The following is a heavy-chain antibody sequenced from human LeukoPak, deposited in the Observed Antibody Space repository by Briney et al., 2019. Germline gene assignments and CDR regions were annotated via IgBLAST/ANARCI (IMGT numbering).Heavy chain of an antibody. V-gene: IGHV1-8*03. CDR1: GYTFTSYE. CDR3: ARGFRYLRDYYMDV. J-gene: IGHJ6*03. Sequence: ASVKVSCKASGYTFTSYEINWVRQATGQGLEWMGWMNPNSGNTGYAQKFQGRVTITRNTSISTAYMELSSLRSEDTAVYYCARGFRYLRDYYMDVWGKGTTVTVSS. CDR2: MNPNSGNT. D-gene: IGHD1-14*01.